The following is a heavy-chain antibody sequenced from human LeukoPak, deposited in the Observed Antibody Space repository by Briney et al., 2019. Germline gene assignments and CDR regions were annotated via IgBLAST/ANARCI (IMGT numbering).Heavy chain of an antibody. J-gene: IGHJ4*02. CDR3: AQYFAATGESHLDH. CDR2: IYYSGST. D-gene: IGHD6-13*01. CDR1: GGSISGYY. V-gene: IGHV4-59*03. Sequence: SETLSLTCTVSGGSISGYYWSWIRQPPGKGLEWIGYIYYSGSTNYNPSLKSRVTISVDTLKNQFSLKLSSVTAADTAVYYCAQYFAATGESHLDHWGQGSLVTVSS.